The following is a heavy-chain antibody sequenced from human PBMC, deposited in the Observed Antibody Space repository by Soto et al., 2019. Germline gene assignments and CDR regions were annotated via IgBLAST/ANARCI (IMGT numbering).Heavy chain of an antibody. V-gene: IGHV1-18*04. CDR2: ISAYNGNT. CDR1: GYTFTSYG. D-gene: IGHD3-3*01. J-gene: IGHJ5*02. Sequence: QVQLVQSGAEVKKPGASVKVSCKASGYTFTSYGISWVRQAPGQGLEWMGWISAYNGNTNYAQKLQGRVTMTTNTSTRTAYMELRSLRSDDTAVYYCARETYYDFWSGYRWLDPWGQGTLVTVSS. CDR3: ARETYYDFWSGYRWLDP.